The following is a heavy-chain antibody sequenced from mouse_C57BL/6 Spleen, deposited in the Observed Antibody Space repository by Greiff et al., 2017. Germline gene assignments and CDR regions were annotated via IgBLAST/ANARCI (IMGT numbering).Heavy chain of an antibody. Sequence: EVQLVESGGGLVQPGGSLSLSCAASGFTFTDYYMSWVRHPPGKALEWLGFISNKANGYTTEYSASVKGRFTISRDNSQSILYLQMNALRAEDSSTYYCARYSPNWEGFAYWGQGTLVTVSA. CDR2: ISNKANGYTT. V-gene: IGHV7-3*01. CDR3: ARYSPNWEGFAY. CDR1: GFTFTDYY. D-gene: IGHD4-1*01. J-gene: IGHJ3*01.